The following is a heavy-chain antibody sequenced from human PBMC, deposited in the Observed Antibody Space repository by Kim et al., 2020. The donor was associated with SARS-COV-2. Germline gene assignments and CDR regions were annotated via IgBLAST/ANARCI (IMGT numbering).Heavy chain of an antibody. J-gene: IGHJ3*02. CDR3: TRDLPPPPDIVVVPAAPQGNAFDI. CDR2: IRSKAYGGTT. D-gene: IGHD2-2*01. Sequence: GGSLRLSCTASGFTFGDYAMSWFRQAPGKGLEWVGFIRSKAYGGTTEYAASVKGRFTISRDDSKSIAYLQMNSLKTEDTAVYYCTRDLPPPPDIVVVPAAPQGNAFDIWGQGTMVTVSS. CDR1: GFTFGDYA. V-gene: IGHV3-49*03.